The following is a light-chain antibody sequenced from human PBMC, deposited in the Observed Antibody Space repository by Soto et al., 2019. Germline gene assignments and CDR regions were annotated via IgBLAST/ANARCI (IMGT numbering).Light chain of an antibody. V-gene: IGKV3-20*01. J-gene: IGKJ1*01. CDR3: QQYGSSPVT. Sequence: EIMLTQSPGTLSLSPGERATLSCRASQTVSTNFLAWYQQKPGQAPSLLIYGASSRATGIPDRFSGSGSGTDFTLTISRLEPEDFAVYYCQQYGSSPVTFGQGTKVEIK. CDR1: QTVSTNF. CDR2: GAS.